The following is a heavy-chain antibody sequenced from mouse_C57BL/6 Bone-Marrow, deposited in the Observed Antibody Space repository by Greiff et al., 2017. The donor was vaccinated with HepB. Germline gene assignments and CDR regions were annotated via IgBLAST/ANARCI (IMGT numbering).Heavy chain of an antibody. CDR2: IWWDDDK. Sequence: QVTLKVCGPGILQPSQPLSLTCSFSGFSLSTFGMGVGWIRQPSGKGLEWLAHIWWDDDKYYNPALKSRLTISKDTSKNQVFLKIANVDTADTATYYCARPQYYDYTWFAYWGQGTLVTVSA. J-gene: IGHJ3*01. D-gene: IGHD2-4*01. CDR1: GFSLSTFGMG. CDR3: ARPQYYDYTWFAY. V-gene: IGHV8-8*01.